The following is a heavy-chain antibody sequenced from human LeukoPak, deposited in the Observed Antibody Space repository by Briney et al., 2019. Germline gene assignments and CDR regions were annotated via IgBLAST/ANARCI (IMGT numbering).Heavy chain of an antibody. D-gene: IGHD5-24*01. V-gene: IGHV4-31*03. Sequence: PSESLSLTRTVAGASISIGGYYCTWLRQHRGKGLEWTRYIYYSESTYDNPSLKSRVTITVDTSKNQFSLKLSSVTAADTAVYYCAIESDGCLLNWGQGTLVTVSS. CDR2: IYYSEST. CDR3: AIESDGCLLN. CDR1: GASISIGGYY. J-gene: IGHJ4*02.